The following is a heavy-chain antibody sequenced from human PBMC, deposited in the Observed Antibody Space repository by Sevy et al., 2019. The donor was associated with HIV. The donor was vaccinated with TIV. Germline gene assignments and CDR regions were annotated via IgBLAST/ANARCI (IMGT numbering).Heavy chain of an antibody. V-gene: IGHV4-34*01. CDR3: ARGRGRTTMIVVEGSGAFDA. CDR1: GGSLNSNF. J-gene: IGHJ3*01. D-gene: IGHD3-22*01. CDR2: INYSGTT. Sequence: SETLSLTCAVYGGSLNSNFWSWIRQSPGKGLEWIGEINYSGTTNYNPSLKGRVTISLDMSKKQFSLNLNSVAAADTAVYDCARGRGRTTMIVVEGSGAFDAWGQGTVVTVSS.